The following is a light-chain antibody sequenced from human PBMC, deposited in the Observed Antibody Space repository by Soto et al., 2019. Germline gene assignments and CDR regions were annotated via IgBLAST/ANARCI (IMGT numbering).Light chain of an antibody. CDR1: QGISSY. J-gene: IGKJ4*01. CDR3: QQYYSYPLT. V-gene: IGKV1-8*01. CDR2: AAS. Sequence: AIRMTQSPSSFSASTGDRVTITCRASQGISSYLAWYQQKPGKAPKLLIYAASTLQSGVPSRFSGSGSGTDCTHTISCLQSEDFATYYCQQYYSYPLTFGGGTKVEIK.